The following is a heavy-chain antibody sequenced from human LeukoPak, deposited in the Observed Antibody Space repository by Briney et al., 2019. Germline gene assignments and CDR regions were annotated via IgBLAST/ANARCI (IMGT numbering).Heavy chain of an antibody. J-gene: IGHJ6*03. CDR3: ARDPYYDYVWGSYRYYYYYMDV. CDR1: GFTFSSYS. CDR2: ISIISSYI. V-gene: IGHV3-21*01. Sequence: GGSLRLSCAASGFTFSSYSMNWVRQAPGKGLEWVSSISIISSYIYYADSVKGRFTISRDNAKNSLYLQMNSLRGEDTAVYYCARDPYYDYVWGSYRYYYYYMDVWGKGTTVTVSS. D-gene: IGHD3-16*02.